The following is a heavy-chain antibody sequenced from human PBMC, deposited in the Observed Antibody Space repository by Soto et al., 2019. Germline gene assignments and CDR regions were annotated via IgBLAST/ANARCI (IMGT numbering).Heavy chain of an antibody. CDR3: ARVGRYYGSGSYYRSHFDY. Sequence: SETLCLTCAVYGGSFSGYYWSWIRQPPGKGLEWIGEINHSGSTNYNPSLKSRVTISVDTSKNQFSLKLSSVTAADTAVYYCARVGRYYGSGSYYRSHFDYWGQGTLVTVSS. CDR1: GGSFSGYY. D-gene: IGHD3-10*01. CDR2: INHSGST. V-gene: IGHV4-34*01. J-gene: IGHJ4*02.